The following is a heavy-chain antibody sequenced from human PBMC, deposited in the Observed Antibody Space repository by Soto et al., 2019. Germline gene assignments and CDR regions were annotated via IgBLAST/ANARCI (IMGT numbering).Heavy chain of an antibody. CDR2: INRSGST. CDR1: GGSFSGYY. V-gene: IGHV4-34*01. D-gene: IGHD5-12*01. J-gene: IGHJ4*02. Sequence: SETLSLTCAVYGGSFSGYYWSWIRLPPGKGLEWIGEINRSGSTNYSPSFQGHVTISADKSISTAYLQWSSLKASDTAIYYCARGDIVSTIPFDYWGQGTLVTVSS. CDR3: ARGDIVSTIPFDY.